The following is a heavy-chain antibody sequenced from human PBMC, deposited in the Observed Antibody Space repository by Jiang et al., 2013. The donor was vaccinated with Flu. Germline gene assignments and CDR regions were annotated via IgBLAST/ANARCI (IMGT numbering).Heavy chain of an antibody. J-gene: IGHJ5*02. CDR3: ARGDSSWYNWFDP. D-gene: IGHD6-13*01. Sequence: GAEVKKPGASVKVSCKASGYTFTSYAMHWVRQAPGQRLEWMGWINAGNGNTKYSQKFQGRVTITRDTSASTAYMELSSLRSEDTAVYYCARGDSSWYNWFDPWGQGTLVTVSS. CDR1: GYTFTSYA. V-gene: IGHV1-3*01. CDR2: INAGNGNT.